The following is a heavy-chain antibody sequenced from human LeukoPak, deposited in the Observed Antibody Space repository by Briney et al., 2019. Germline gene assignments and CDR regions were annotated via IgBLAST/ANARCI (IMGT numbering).Heavy chain of an antibody. CDR1: GFTFSSYA. D-gene: IGHD3-10*01. Sequence: GGSLRLSCAASGFTFSSYAMHWVRQAPGKGLEWVAVISYDGSNKYYADSVKGRFTISRDNSKNTLYLQMNSLRAEDTAVYYCARDSIAGGSGSPSPFDYWGQGTLVTVSS. CDR2: ISYDGSNK. J-gene: IGHJ4*02. V-gene: IGHV3-30-3*01. CDR3: ARDSIAGGSGSPSPFDY.